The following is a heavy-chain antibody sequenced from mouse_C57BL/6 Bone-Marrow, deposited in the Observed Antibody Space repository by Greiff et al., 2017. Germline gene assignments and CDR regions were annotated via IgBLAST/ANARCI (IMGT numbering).Heavy chain of an antibody. D-gene: IGHD2-3*01. J-gene: IGHJ1*03. CDR1: GYTFTNYW. CDR2: IYPGGGYT. CDR3: ARRDDGYFDV. V-gene: IGHV1-63*01. Sequence: LVESGAELVRPGTSVKMSCKASGYTFTNYWIGWAKQRPGHGLEWIGDIYPGGGYTNYNEKFKGKATLTADKSSSTAYMQFSSLTSEDSAIYYCARRDDGYFDVWGTGTTVTVSS.